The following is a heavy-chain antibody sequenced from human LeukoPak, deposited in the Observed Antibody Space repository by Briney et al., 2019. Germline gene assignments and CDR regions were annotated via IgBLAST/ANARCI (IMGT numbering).Heavy chain of an antibody. Sequence: SETLSLTCTVSGGSISSYYWSWIRQVAGKGLEWIGRIYTSGSTNYNPSLKSRVTMSVDTSKNQFSLKLTSVTAADTAVYYCARSPYSSSWYPFAPWGQGTPVTVSS. CDR2: IYTSGST. CDR3: ARSPYSSSWYPFAP. CDR1: GGSISSYY. D-gene: IGHD6-13*01. J-gene: IGHJ5*02. V-gene: IGHV4-4*07.